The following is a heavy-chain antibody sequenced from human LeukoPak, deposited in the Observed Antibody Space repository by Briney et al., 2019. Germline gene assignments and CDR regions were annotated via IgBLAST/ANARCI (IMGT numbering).Heavy chain of an antibody. V-gene: IGHV4-59*12. Sequence: SETLSLTCTVSGGSISSYYWSWIRQPPGKGLEWIGYIYYSGSTYYNPSLKSRVTISVDTSKNQFSLKLSSVTAADTAVYYCARDRTGVVPAAWGQGTLVTVSS. CDR1: GGSISSYY. CDR3: ARDRTGVVPAA. D-gene: IGHD2-2*01. J-gene: IGHJ5*02. CDR2: IYYSGST.